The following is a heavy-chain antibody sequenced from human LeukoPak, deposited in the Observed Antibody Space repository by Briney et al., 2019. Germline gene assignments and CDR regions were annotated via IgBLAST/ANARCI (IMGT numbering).Heavy chain of an antibody. D-gene: IGHD3-22*01. Sequence: SETLSLTCTVSGYSISSGYYWGWIRQPPGKGLEWIGSIYHSGSTYYNPSLKSRVTISVDTSKNQFSLKLGSVTAADTAVYYCAREDSSGYSFNYWGQGTLVTVSS. CDR3: AREDSSGYSFNY. CDR2: IYHSGST. V-gene: IGHV4-38-2*02. CDR1: GYSISSGYY. J-gene: IGHJ4*02.